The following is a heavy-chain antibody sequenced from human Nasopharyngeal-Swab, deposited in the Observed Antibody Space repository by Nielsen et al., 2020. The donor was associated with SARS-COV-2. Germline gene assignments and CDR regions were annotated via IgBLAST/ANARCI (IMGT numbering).Heavy chain of an antibody. CDR3: AKDLSSSSYDAFDI. J-gene: IGHJ3*02. Sequence: SLKISCTASGFTFEDYAMNWVRQGPGKGLEWVSGTSWNSGTIGYADSVKGRFTISRDNAKNSLFLQMNSLRTEDTALYYCAKDLSSSSYDAFDIWGQGTMVTVSS. D-gene: IGHD6-13*01. CDR2: TSWNSGTI. V-gene: IGHV3-9*01. CDR1: GFTFEDYA.